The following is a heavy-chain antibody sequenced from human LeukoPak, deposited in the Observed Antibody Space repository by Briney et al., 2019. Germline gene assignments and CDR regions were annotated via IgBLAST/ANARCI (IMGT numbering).Heavy chain of an antibody. CDR2: IKDSESGG. Sequence: GESLTLFCAASGFTFRFLLMIWVRQSPGKAPECVASIKDSESGGYYVDSVKGRLTISRDNAENALYLQMNRLRAEGTAVYYCARVGADFRNYYMDVWGKGTAVSVPS. D-gene: IGHD3/OR15-3a*01. CDR3: ARVGADFRNYYMDV. V-gene: IGHV3-7*01. CDR1: GFTFRFLL. J-gene: IGHJ6*03.